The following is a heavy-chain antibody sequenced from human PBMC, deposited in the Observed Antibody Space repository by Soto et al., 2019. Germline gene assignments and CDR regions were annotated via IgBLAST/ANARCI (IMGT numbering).Heavy chain of an antibody. V-gene: IGHV4-34*01. D-gene: IGHD6-6*01. CDR2: INHSGST. Sequence: SETLSLTCAVYGGSFSGYYWSWIRQPPGKGLEWIGEINHSGSTNYNPSLKSRVTISVDTSKNQFSLKLSSVTAADTAVYYCARKGGEYSSSGGRGYYMDVWGKGTTVTVSS. CDR1: GGSFSGYY. CDR3: ARKGGEYSSSGGRGYYMDV. J-gene: IGHJ6*03.